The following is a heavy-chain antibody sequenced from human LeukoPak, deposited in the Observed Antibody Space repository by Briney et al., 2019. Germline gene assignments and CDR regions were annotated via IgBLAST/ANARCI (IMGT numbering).Heavy chain of an antibody. D-gene: IGHD2-21*01. CDR3: ARDQSRGTVVVIATLED. Sequence: RASQTLSPTCTVSGGSISSGYYYWSWIRQPAGKGLEWIGRIYTTGSTNYNPSLKSRVTISVDTSKNQFSLKLSSVTAADTAVYYCARDQSRGTVVVIATLEDWGQGTLVTVSS. CDR1: GGSISSGYYY. CDR2: IYTTGST. J-gene: IGHJ4*02. V-gene: IGHV4-61*02.